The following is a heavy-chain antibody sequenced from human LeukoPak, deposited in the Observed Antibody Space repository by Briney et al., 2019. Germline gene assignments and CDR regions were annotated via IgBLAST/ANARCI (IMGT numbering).Heavy chain of an antibody. D-gene: IGHD3-10*01. CDR1: GFTFSSYA. Sequence: PGGSLRLSCAASGFTFSSYAMSWVRQAPGKGLEWVSAISGSGGSTYYADSVKGRFTISRDNSKNTLYLQMNSLRAEDTAVYYCAKNPHVLLWFGELSYWGQGTLVTVPS. CDR2: ISGSGGST. J-gene: IGHJ4*02. CDR3: AKNPHVLLWFGELSY. V-gene: IGHV3-23*01.